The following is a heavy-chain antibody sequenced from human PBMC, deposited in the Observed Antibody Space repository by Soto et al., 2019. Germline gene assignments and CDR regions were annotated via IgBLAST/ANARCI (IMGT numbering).Heavy chain of an antibody. V-gene: IGHV1-69*12. J-gene: IGHJ6*02. CDR3: ARHDCISTSCYSYYYCSMDV. CDR2: IIPIFDTA. D-gene: IGHD2-2*01. Sequence: QVQLVQSGAEVKKPGSSVKVSCKTSGGTFSSYAISWVRQAPGQGLEWMGGIIPIFDTAKYAQKFQGRGTITADESTSTAYMELSSLRSEDTAVYYCARHDCISTSCYSYYYCSMDVWGQGTKVTVSS. CDR1: GGTFSSYA.